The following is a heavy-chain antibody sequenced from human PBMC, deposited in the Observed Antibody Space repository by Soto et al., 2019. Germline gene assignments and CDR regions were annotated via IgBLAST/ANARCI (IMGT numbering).Heavy chain of an antibody. J-gene: IGHJ3*02. CDR1: GYTLTELS. CDR2: FDPEDGET. V-gene: IGHV1-24*01. Sequence: ASVKVSCKVSGYTLTELSMHWVRQAPGKGLEWMGGFDPEDGETIYAQKFQGRVTMTEDTSTDTAYMELSSLRSDDTALYYFARFSTIFGARPADDAFDIWGQGTMVTVSS. CDR3: ARFSTIFGARPADDAFDI. D-gene: IGHD3-3*01.